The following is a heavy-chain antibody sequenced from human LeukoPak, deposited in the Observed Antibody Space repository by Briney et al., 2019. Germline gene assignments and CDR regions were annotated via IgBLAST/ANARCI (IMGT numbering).Heavy chain of an antibody. D-gene: IGHD6-19*01. Sequence: SETLSLTCTVSGGSISSYYWSWIRQPPGKGLEWIGRIYISGSTNYNPSLKSRVTMSVDTSKNQFSLKLSSVTAADTAVYYCAREPGSSGWYWDWFDPWGQGTLVTVSS. V-gene: IGHV4-4*07. J-gene: IGHJ5*02. CDR1: GGSISSYY. CDR2: IYISGST. CDR3: AREPGSSGWYWDWFDP.